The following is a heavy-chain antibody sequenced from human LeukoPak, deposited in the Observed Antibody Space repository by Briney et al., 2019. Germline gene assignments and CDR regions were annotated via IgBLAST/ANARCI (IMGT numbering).Heavy chain of an antibody. CDR3: ARGRIAVAGTLRLRSVGWFDP. V-gene: IGHV4-34*01. D-gene: IGHD6-19*01. Sequence: SETLSLTCAVYGGSFSGYYWSWIRQPSGKGLEWIGEINHSGSTNYNPSLKSRVTISVDTSKNQFSLKLSSVTAADTAVYYCARGRIAVAGTLRLRSVGWFDPWGQGTLVTVSS. CDR1: GGSFSGYY. CDR2: INHSGST. J-gene: IGHJ5*02.